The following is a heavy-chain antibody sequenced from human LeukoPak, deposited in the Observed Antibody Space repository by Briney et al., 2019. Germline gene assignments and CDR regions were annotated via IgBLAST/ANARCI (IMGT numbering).Heavy chain of an antibody. CDR1: GFTFSRYS. CDR3: ARAWLDP. J-gene: IGHJ5*02. Sequence: PGGSLRLSCAASGFTFSRYSMNWVRQAPGKGLEWVSYISDMSSAIYYADSVKGRFTISRDNAKNSLYLQMNSLRAEDTAVYYCARAWLDPWGQGTLVTVSS. CDR2: ISDMSSAI. V-gene: IGHV3-48*01.